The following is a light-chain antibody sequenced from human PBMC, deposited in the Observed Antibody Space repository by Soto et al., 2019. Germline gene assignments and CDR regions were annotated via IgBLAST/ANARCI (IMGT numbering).Light chain of an antibody. Sequence: DIQMTQSPSTLSASVGDTVTISCRASQSFSSWLAWYQQKPGKAPKFLIYKASSLQSGVPSRFSGSGSGTEFTLPISSLQPDDFAPYYCQQYNSFPWTFGQGTTVDIK. J-gene: IGKJ1*01. CDR3: QQYNSFPWT. V-gene: IGKV1-5*03. CDR2: KAS. CDR1: QSFSSW.